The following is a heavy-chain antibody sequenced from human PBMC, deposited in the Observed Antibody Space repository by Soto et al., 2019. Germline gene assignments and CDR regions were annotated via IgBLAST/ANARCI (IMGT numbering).Heavy chain of an antibody. CDR3: AREQWPEGPLAFDI. D-gene: IGHD6-19*01. CDR2: ISAYNGNT. Sequence: GASVKVSCRASGYTFTSYGISWVRQAPGQGLEWMGWISAYNGNTNYAQKLQGRVTMTTDTSTSTAYMELRSLRSDDTAVYYCAREQWPEGPLAFDIWGQATMVTVSS. CDR1: GYTFTSYG. J-gene: IGHJ3*02. V-gene: IGHV1-18*01.